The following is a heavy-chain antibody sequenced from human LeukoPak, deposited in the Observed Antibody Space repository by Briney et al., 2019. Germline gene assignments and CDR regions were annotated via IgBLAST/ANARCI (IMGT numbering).Heavy chain of an antibody. CDR3: ARGAAAGRFDFDY. CDR1: GYTFTGYY. J-gene: IGHJ4*02. V-gene: IGHV1-2*02. D-gene: IGHD6-13*01. CDR2: INPSSGGT. Sequence: ASVKVSCKASGYTFTGYYMHWVRQAPGQGLEWMGWINPSSGGTNYAQKFQGRVTMTRDTSISTAYMELSRLRSDDTAVYYCARGAAAGRFDFDYWGQGTLVTVSS.